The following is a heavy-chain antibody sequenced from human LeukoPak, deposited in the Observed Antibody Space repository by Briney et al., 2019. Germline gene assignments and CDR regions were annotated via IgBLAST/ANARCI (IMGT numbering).Heavy chain of an antibody. V-gene: IGHV4-34*01. Sequence: SETLSLTCAVYGGSFSDYQWSWIRQPPGKGLEWIGEINHSGSTNYNPSLKSRVTISVDTSKNQFSLKLSSVTAADTAVYYCARPGQLGTFYYGMDVWGQGTTVTVS. J-gene: IGHJ6*02. CDR2: INHSGST. D-gene: IGHD3-16*01. CDR1: GGSFSDYQ. CDR3: ARPGQLGTFYYGMDV.